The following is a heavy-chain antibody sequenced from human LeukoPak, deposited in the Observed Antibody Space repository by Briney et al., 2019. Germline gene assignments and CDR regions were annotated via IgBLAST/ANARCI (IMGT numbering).Heavy chain of an antibody. J-gene: IGHJ5*02. Sequence: PGGSLRLSCAASGFTFSSYSMNWVRQAPGKGLEWVSSISSSSSYIYYADSVKGRFTISRDNAKNSLYLQVNSLRAEDTAVYYCARETVPNWFDPWGQGTLVTVSS. CDR3: ARETVPNWFDP. V-gene: IGHV3-21*06. CDR1: GFTFSSYS. D-gene: IGHD4-17*01. CDR2: ISSSSSYI.